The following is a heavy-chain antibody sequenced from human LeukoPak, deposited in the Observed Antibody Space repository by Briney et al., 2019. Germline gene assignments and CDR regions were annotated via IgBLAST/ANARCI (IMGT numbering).Heavy chain of an antibody. CDR3: ARGHTRISMIRGSRSSYYFDY. Sequence: SETLSLTCAVYGGSFSGYYWSWIRQPAGKGLEWIGEINHSGSTTSLKSRVTISVDTSKNQFSLKLSSVTAADTAVYYCARGHTRISMIRGSRSSYYFDYWGQGTLVTVSS. V-gene: IGHV4-34*01. J-gene: IGHJ4*02. D-gene: IGHD3-10*01. CDR2: INHSGST. CDR1: GGSFSGYY.